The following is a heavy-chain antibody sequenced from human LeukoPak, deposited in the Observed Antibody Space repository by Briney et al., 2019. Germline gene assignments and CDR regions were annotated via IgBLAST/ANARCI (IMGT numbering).Heavy chain of an antibody. Sequence: GGSLRLSCAASGFTFSSYAMSWVRQAPGKGLEWVSAVSGGGGSTDYADSVKGRFTISRDNSKNTVYLQMTSLRAEDTAVYYCAKASLNEYCPNYYYGMDVWGQGTTVTVSS. CDR3: AKASLNEYCPNYYYGMDV. CDR1: GFTFSSYA. CDR2: VSGGGGST. D-gene: IGHD1-1*01. V-gene: IGHV3-23*01. J-gene: IGHJ6*02.